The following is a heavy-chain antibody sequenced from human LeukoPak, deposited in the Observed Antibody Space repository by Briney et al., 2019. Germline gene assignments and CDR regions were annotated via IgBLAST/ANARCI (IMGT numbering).Heavy chain of an antibody. CDR3: ARGMTATGY. J-gene: IGHJ4*02. V-gene: IGHV4-59*01. Sequence: SETLSLTCTVSGGSISSYYRSWIRQPPGKGLEWIGYIYYSESTNYNPSLKSRVTISVDTSKNQFSLKLSSVTAADTAVYYCARGMTATGYWGQGTLVTVSS. CDR1: GGSISSYY. CDR2: IYYSEST. D-gene: IGHD5-18*01.